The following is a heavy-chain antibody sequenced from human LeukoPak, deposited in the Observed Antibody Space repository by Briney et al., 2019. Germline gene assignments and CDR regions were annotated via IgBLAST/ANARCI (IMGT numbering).Heavy chain of an antibody. Sequence: SGGSLRLSCAASGFTFGTYAMNWVRQAPGKGLEWVSAISNSGGSTYYADSVKGRFTISRDNSKNTLHLQMNSLRAEDTAVYYCAKGGNHYGSGRCYFDYWGQGTLVTVSS. CDR3: AKGGNHYGSGRCYFDY. CDR2: ISNSGGST. D-gene: IGHD3-10*01. CDR1: GFTFGTYA. J-gene: IGHJ4*02. V-gene: IGHV3-23*01.